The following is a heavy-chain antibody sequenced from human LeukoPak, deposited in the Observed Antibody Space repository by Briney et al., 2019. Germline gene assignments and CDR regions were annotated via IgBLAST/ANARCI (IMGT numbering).Heavy chain of an antibody. CDR3: ARVPEKTYYDYVCGSYPENNYFDY. J-gene: IGHJ4*02. CDR2: IYYSGST. CDR1: GGSISSGGYY. Sequence: SETLSLTCTVSGGSISSGGYYWSWIRQHPGKGLEWIGYIYYSGSTYYNPSLKSRVTISVDTYKNQFSLKLSSVTAADTAVYYCARVPEKTYYDYVCGSYPENNYFDYWGQGTLVTVSS. V-gene: IGHV4-31*03. D-gene: IGHD3-16*02.